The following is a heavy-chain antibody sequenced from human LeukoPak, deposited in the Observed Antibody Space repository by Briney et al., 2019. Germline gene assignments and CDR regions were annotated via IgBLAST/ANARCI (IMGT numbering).Heavy chain of an antibody. CDR1: GFTFSSYG. J-gene: IGHJ5*02. D-gene: IGHD4-17*01. Sequence: GGSLRLSCAASGFTFSSYGMHWVRQAPGKGLEWVAFIRYDGSNKYYADSVKGRFTISRDNYKNTLYLQMNSPRAEDTAIYYCAKDRGDYTNWFDPWGQGTLVTVSS. V-gene: IGHV3-30*02. CDR3: AKDRGDYTNWFDP. CDR2: IRYDGSNK.